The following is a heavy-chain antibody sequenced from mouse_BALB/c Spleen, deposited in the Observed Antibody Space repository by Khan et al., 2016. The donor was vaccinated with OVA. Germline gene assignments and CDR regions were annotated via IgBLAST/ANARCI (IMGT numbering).Heavy chain of an antibody. CDR1: GFNIKDTY. D-gene: IGHD1-1*01. V-gene: IGHV14-3*02. J-gene: IGHJ2*01. Sequence: EVQLQQSGAELVKPGASVKLSCTASGFNIKDTYMHWVKQRPEQGLEWIGRIDPANGNTKYDPKFQGKATITADTSSNTAYLQLSSLTSEGTAVYYCATYFFGSSRYFDYWGQCTTLTVSS. CDR3: ATYFFGSSRYFDY. CDR2: IDPANGNT.